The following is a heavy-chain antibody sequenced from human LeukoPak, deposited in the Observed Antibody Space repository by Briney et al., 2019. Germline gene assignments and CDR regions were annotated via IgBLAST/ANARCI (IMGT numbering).Heavy chain of an antibody. CDR2: LSSTGSDT. J-gene: IGHJ6*02. V-gene: IGHV3-21*05. Sequence: GGSLRLSCAASGFTFSSYVMSWVRQAPGKGGEWGSYLSSTGSDTNYGDSVKGRFTISRDNAKDSLYLQMNSLKAEDTAVYYCARANYGMDVWGQGTTVTVSS. CDR3: ARANYGMDV. CDR1: GFTFSSYV.